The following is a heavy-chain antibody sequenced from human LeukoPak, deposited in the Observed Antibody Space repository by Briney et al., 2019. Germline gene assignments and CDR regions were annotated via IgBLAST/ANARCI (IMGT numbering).Heavy chain of an antibody. V-gene: IGHV1-46*01. D-gene: IGHD1-26*01. CDR3: TRPKDSGSHLFLFDY. CDR2: INPSGGST. Sequence: ASVKVSCKASGYTFTSYYMHWVRQAPGQGLEWMGIINPSGGSTNYAQKFQGRVTMTRDRSRSTVYLEPSSLRSEDTAVYYCTRPKDSGSHLFLFDYWGQGTLVTVSS. CDR1: GYTFTSYY. J-gene: IGHJ4*02.